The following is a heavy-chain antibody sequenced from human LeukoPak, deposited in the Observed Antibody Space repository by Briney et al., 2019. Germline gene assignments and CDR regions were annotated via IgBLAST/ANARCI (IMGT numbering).Heavy chain of an antibody. CDR1: GYTFIDHY. D-gene: IGHD7-27*01. V-gene: IGHV1-2*02. CDR2: INPKSGDT. Sequence: ASVKVSCKASGYTFIDHYLHWVRQTPGQGFEWLGWINPKSGDTNYARDFQGGVTMTRDTSITTAYMDLSSLRSDDTAMYYCATHWGSGWYFDLWGRGTQVTVSS. CDR3: ATHWGSGWYFDL. J-gene: IGHJ2*01.